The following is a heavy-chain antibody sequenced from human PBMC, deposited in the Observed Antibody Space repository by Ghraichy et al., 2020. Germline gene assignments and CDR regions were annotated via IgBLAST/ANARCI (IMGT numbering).Heavy chain of an antibody. D-gene: IGHD6-13*01. V-gene: IGHV4-38-2*02. Sequence: SETLSLTCAVSGYSISSGYYWGWIRQPPGKGLEWIGSIYHSGSTYYNPSLKSRVTISVDTSKNQFSLKLSSVTAADTAVYYCARDTPPGIAAADSFDYWGQGTLVTVSS. CDR3: ARDTPPGIAAADSFDY. CDR2: IYHSGST. CDR1: GYSISSGYY. J-gene: IGHJ4*02.